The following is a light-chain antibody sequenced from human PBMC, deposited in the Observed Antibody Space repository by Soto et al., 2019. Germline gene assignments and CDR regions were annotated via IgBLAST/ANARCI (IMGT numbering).Light chain of an antibody. CDR3: CSYAGSYTLV. V-gene: IGLV2-11*01. J-gene: IGLJ2*01. CDR1: SSDFGGYHY. CDR2: DVN. Sequence: QSALTQPRSVSGSPGQSVTLLRTGTSSDFGGYHYVSWYQHHPGKAPKIIIYDVNKRPSGVPDRFSGSKSGNTASLTISGLQTEDEADYYCCSYAGSYTLVFGGGTKLTVL.